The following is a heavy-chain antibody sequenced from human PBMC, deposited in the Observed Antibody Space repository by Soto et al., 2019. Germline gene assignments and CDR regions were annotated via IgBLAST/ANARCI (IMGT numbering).Heavy chain of an antibody. CDR1: GFTFSSYA. D-gene: IGHD2-2*01. Sequence: EVQLLESGGGLVQPGGSLRLSCAASGFTFSSYAMSWVRQAPGKGLEWVSAMSGRGGSTYYADSVKGRFTISRDNSKNTMYLQMTSLRADDTAVYYCAKGTSLSPWGQVTLVTVSS. CDR3: AKGTSLSP. V-gene: IGHV3-23*01. CDR2: MSGRGGST. J-gene: IGHJ5*02.